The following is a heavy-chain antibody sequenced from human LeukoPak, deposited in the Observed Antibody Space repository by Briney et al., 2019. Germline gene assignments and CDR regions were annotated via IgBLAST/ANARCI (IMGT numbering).Heavy chain of an antibody. V-gene: IGHV4-59*01. J-gene: IGHJ6*02. CDR2: IYYTGNT. Sequence: SETLSLTCTVSGGSINNYYWSWIRQPPGKGLEWIGYIYYTGNTNYNPSLERRVTISVDRSKNQFSLKLNSVTAADTAVCYCARDGAQYDSLDYEGEYYYYFGMDVWGQGATVTVSS. D-gene: IGHD3-22*01. CDR1: GGSINNYY. CDR3: ARDGAQYDSLDYEGEYYYYFGMDV.